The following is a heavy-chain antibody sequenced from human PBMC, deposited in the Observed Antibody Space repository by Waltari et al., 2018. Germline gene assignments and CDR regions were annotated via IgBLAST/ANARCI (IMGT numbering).Heavy chain of an antibody. D-gene: IGHD3-3*01. CDR1: GFTFSSYW. Sequence: EVQLVESGGGLVQPGGSLRLSCAASGFTFSSYWMSWVRQAPGKGLEWVANIKQDGSEKYDVDSVKGRFTISRDNTKNSLYLQMNSLRAEDTAVYYCARVAAPNYDDFWSGSETADYYYMDVWGKGTTVTVSS. CDR3: ARVAAPNYDDFWSGSETADYYYMDV. V-gene: IGHV3-7*01. J-gene: IGHJ6*03. CDR2: IKQDGSEK.